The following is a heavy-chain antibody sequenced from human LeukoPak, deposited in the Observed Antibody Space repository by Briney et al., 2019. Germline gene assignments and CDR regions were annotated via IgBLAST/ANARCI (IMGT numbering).Heavy chain of an antibody. V-gene: IGHV3-30*18. J-gene: IGHJ4*02. CDR1: GFTFSSYG. Sequence: PGRSLRLSCASSGFTFSSYGMHWVRQAPGKGLEWVAIISYDGTNKYYGDSVKGRFTISRDNSKNTLYLQMNSLRVEDTAVYYCAKDTDYGDHTVDYWGQGTLVTVSS. CDR3: AKDTDYGDHTVDY. D-gene: IGHD4-17*01. CDR2: ISYDGTNK.